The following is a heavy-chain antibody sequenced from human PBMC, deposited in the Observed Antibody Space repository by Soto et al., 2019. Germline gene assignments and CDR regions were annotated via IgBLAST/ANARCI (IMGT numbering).Heavy chain of an antibody. V-gene: IGHV1-24*01. CDR3: ATDRENDILTGYARSFGY. Sequence: ASVKVSCKVSGYSLTELSMHWVRQAPGKGLEWMGGFYPEDGETIYAQKFQGRVTMTEDTSTDTAYMELSSLRSEDTAVYYCATDRENDILTGYARSFGYWGQGTLVTVS. CDR1: GYSLTELS. D-gene: IGHD3-9*01. CDR2: FYPEDGET. J-gene: IGHJ4*02.